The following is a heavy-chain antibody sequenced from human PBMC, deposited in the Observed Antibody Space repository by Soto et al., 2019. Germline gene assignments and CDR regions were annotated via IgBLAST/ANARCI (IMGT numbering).Heavy chain of an antibody. V-gene: IGHV3-23*01. CDR3: ARDSLGYYDRYEN. J-gene: IGHJ4*02. Sequence: EVQLLESGGGLVQPGGSLRLSCAASGFTFSSYAMSWVRQAPGKGLEWVSVISGSGGSTYYADSVKGRFTISRDNSKDTLYLQMNSLRAEDTAVYYCARDSLGYYDRYENWGQGTLVTVSS. D-gene: IGHD3-22*01. CDR2: ISGSGGST. CDR1: GFTFSSYA.